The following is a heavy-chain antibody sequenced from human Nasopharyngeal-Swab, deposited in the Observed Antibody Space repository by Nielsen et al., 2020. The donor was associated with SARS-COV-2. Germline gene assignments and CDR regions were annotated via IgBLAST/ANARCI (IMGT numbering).Heavy chain of an antibody. V-gene: IGHV3-7*03. Sequence: GGSLRLSCAASGFTFSDYWMSWVRQAPGKGLEWVANISPDGSDGPYVDSVRGRLTIPRDNAKNSLYLQMSSLRAEDTAVYYCAIPTRSTPFGYWGQGTLVTVSS. CDR3: AIPTRSTPFGY. CDR1: GFTFSDYW. J-gene: IGHJ4*02. D-gene: IGHD2-15*01. CDR2: ISPDGSDG.